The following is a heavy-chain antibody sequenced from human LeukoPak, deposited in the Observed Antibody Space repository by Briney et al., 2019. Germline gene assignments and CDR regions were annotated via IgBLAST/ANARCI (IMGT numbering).Heavy chain of an antibody. V-gene: IGHV3-21*01. D-gene: IGHD1-14*01. CDR2: ISGSSQYI. CDR1: GFTFSNYS. Sequence: GGSLRPSCAGSGFTFSNYSMNWVRQAPGKGLEWVSSISGSSQYIYYADSIKGRFTMSRDNTKDSLFLLMNSLRAEDTAVYYCARDRVRETYSRNYYNGMDVWGQGTTVTVSS. J-gene: IGHJ6*02. CDR3: ARDRVRETYSRNYYNGMDV.